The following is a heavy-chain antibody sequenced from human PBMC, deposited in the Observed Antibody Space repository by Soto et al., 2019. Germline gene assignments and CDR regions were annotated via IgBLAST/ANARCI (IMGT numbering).Heavy chain of an antibody. D-gene: IGHD3-16*01. J-gene: IGHJ4*02. CDR3: ARSQRGRTAFTFDY. V-gene: IGHV4-61*01. CDR1: GDSVSNDNYY. Sequence: SETLSLTCAVSGDSVSNDNYYWSWIRQPPGKGLEWIGYIYYSGTTNYNSYLKSRLSLSVDMSKNQFSLKLASVTAADTAVYFCARSQRGRTAFTFDYWGQGALVT. CDR2: IYYSGTT.